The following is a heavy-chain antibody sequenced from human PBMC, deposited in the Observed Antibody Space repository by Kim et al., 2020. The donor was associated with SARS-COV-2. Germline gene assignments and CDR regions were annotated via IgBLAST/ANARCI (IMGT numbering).Heavy chain of an antibody. CDR3: ARRNALEFSSYYCMDV. D-gene: IGHD1-1*01. Sequence: PSLKARVTISVDTSKNQFSLKLTSVTAADTAVYYCARRNALEFSSYYCMDVWGKGTTVTVSS. J-gene: IGHJ6*03. V-gene: IGHV4-39*01.